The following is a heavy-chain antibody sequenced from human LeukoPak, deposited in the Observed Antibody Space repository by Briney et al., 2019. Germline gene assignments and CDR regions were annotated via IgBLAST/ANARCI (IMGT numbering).Heavy chain of an antibody. Sequence: GGSLRLSCAASGFTFSAYGMHWVRQAPGKGLEWVAFIRYDGSNKYYADSVKGRFTISRDNSKNTLYLQMNSLRAEDTAVYYCARELISTSSVLLPDYWGQGTLVAVSS. V-gene: IGHV3-30*02. CDR1: GFTFSAYG. CDR2: IRYDGSNK. D-gene: IGHD6-6*01. CDR3: ARELISTSSVLLPDY. J-gene: IGHJ4*02.